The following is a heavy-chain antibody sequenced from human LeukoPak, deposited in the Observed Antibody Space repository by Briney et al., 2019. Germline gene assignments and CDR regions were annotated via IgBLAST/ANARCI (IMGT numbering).Heavy chain of an antibody. CDR2: ITSSSSII. D-gene: IGHD6-13*01. Sequence: GGSLRLSCATSGFTFGTNSMNWVRQAPGKGLEWLSYITSSSSIIYYADSVKGRFTISRDNAKNSLYLQMNSLRAEDTAVYYCAKELGRIAAAGLEDYWGQGTLVTVSS. CDR3: AKELGRIAAAGLEDY. V-gene: IGHV3-48*04. CDR1: GFTFGTNS. J-gene: IGHJ4*02.